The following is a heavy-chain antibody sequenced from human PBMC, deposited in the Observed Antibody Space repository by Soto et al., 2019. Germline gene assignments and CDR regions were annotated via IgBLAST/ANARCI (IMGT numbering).Heavy chain of an antibody. CDR3: ARTIFGVVTKYPYYYYYGMDV. Sequence: GESLEISCKGSGYSFTSYWIGWVRQMPGKGLEWMGIIYPGDSDTRYSPSFQGQVTISADKSISTAYLQWSSLKASDTAMYYCARTIFGVVTKYPYYYYYGMDVWGQGTTVTVSS. V-gene: IGHV5-51*01. J-gene: IGHJ6*02. D-gene: IGHD3-3*01. CDR1: GYSFTSYW. CDR2: IYPGDSDT.